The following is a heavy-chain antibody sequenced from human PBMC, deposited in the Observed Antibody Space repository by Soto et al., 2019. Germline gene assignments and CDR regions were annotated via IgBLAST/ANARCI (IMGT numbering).Heavy chain of an antibody. J-gene: IGHJ5*02. Sequence: SETLSLTCAVSGDSISNTNWWSWVRQPPGKGLEWIGEIYHSGDTNYNPSLKSRIILSVDKSKNQFFLKVNSVTAADTAVYYCARGERQQQRDTWGRGILVTVSS. CDR2: IYHSGDT. V-gene: IGHV4-4*02. CDR1: GDSISNTNW. D-gene: IGHD6-13*01. CDR3: ARGERQQQRDT.